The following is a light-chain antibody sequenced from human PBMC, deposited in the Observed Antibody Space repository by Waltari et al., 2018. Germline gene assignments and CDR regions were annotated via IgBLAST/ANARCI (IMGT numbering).Light chain of an antibody. CDR1: QSLLHSNGNIY. CDR3: MQALQTPT. CDR2: LGS. J-gene: IGKJ3*01. Sequence: DIVLTQSPRSLPVTPGEPASMSCRSSQSLLHSNGNIYLDWYLQRPGQPPKLLIYLGSSRASGVPDRFSGSGTGTDFTLKISRVEAEDVGIYFCMQALQTPTFGPGTKVDIK. V-gene: IGKV2-28*01.